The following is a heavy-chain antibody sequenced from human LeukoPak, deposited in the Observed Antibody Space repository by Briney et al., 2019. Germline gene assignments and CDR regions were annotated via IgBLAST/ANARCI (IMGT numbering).Heavy chain of an antibody. Sequence: PSETLSLTCTVSGGSISSYYWSWIRQPPGKGLEWIGEINHSGSTIYNPSLKSRVTISVDTSKNQFSLNLNSVTAADTAVYYCARGGSSCTNGVCYTVEGVFYPRYFDYWGQGTLVTVSS. CDR1: GGSISSYY. J-gene: IGHJ4*02. V-gene: IGHV4-34*01. D-gene: IGHD2-8*01. CDR2: INHSGST. CDR3: ARGGSSCTNGVCYTVEGVFYPRYFDY.